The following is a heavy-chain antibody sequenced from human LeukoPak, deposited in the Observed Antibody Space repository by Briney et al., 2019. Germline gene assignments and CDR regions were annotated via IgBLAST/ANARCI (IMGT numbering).Heavy chain of an antibody. V-gene: IGHV5-51*01. CDR3: AKSYTSSADWFDP. J-gene: IGHJ5*02. CDR2: IYPGDSDI. D-gene: IGHD6-13*01. Sequence: GESLKISCKGSGYSFTSYCIGWVRQVPGKGLEWMGIIYPGDSDIRYSPSFQGQVTISADKSISTAYLQWSSLKASDTAMYYCAKSYTSSADWFDPWGQGTLVTVSS. CDR1: GYSFTSYC.